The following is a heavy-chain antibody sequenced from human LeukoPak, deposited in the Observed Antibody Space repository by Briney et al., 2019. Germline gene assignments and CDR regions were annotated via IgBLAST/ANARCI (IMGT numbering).Heavy chain of an antibody. J-gene: IGHJ4*02. CDR2: IYYSGST. V-gene: IGHV4-39*07. CDR1: GGSISSSSYY. D-gene: IGHD3-10*01. Sequence: SETLSLTCTVSGGSISSSSYYWGWIRQPPGKGLEWIGSIYYSGSTYYNPSLKSRVTMSVDKSKNQFSLKLSSVTAADTAVYYCARDLYYYGSGSLADYWGQGTLVTVSS. CDR3: ARDLYYYGSGSLADY.